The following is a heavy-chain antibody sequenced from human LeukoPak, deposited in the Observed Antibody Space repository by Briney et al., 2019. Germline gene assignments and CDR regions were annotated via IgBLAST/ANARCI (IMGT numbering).Heavy chain of an antibody. J-gene: IGHJ4*02. CDR3: ARHGYTASHYFLDF. Sequence: SETLSLTCTVSSGSINIYYWGWVRQPAGRGLEWIGRIYTTGKTDYNPSLKSRLTTSVDTSKRQFSLNLTSVTAADTAIYFCARHGYTASHYFLDFWSQGTLVTVSS. CDR1: SGSINIYY. CDR2: IYTTGKT. D-gene: IGHD3-16*01. V-gene: IGHV4-4*07.